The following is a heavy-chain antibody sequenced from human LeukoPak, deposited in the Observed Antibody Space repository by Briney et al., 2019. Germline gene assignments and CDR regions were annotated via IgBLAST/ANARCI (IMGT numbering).Heavy chain of an antibody. Sequence: SETLSLTCTVSGGSISSYYWSWIRQPPGKGLEWIGYIYYSGSTNYNPSLKSRVTISVDTSKNQFSLKLSSVTAADTAVYYCARHGCPYYDFWSGYYFCGMDVWGQGTTVTVSS. J-gene: IGHJ6*02. CDR1: GGSISSYY. CDR2: IYYSGST. V-gene: IGHV4-59*08. D-gene: IGHD3-3*01. CDR3: ARHGCPYYDFWSGYYFCGMDV.